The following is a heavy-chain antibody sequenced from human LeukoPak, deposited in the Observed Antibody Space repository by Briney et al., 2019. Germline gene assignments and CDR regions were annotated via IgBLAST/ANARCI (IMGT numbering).Heavy chain of an antibody. V-gene: IGHV1-2*02. CDR1: GYTFTGYY. J-gene: IGHJ4*02. CDR2: ITPKSGGT. CDR3: ARDAGYCSSTTCSADFDY. Sequence: GASVKVSCRASGYTFTGYYMHWVRQAPGQGLEWMGWITPKSGGTNYAQKFQGRVTMTRDTSISTAYMELSRLRSDDTAVYYCARDAGYCSSTTCSADFDYWGQGTLVNVSS. D-gene: IGHD2-2*01.